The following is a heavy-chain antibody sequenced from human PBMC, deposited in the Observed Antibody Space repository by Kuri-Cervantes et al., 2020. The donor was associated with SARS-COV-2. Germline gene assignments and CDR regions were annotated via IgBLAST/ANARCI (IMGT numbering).Heavy chain of an antibody. J-gene: IGHJ3*02. Sequence: KVSCKGSGYSFTSYWIGWVRQMPGKGLEWMGITYPGDSDTRYSPSFQGQVTISADKSISTAYLQWSSLKASDTAMYYCARRTRYCSSTSCDIGAFDIWGQGTMVTVSS. CDR2: TYPGDSDT. V-gene: IGHV5-51*01. CDR1: GYSFTSYW. D-gene: IGHD2-2*02. CDR3: ARRTRYCSSTSCDIGAFDI.